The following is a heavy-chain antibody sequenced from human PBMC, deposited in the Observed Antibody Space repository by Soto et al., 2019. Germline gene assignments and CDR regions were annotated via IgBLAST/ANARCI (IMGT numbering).Heavy chain of an antibody. V-gene: IGHV3-33*01. J-gene: IGHJ6*02. D-gene: IGHD6-19*01. CDR3: ARARDSYSSGRLQAGFFYFFGMDV. CDR2: IWFDGSVE. CDR1: GFSFKNYG. Sequence: QVLLVESGGGVVQPGGSLRLSCAASGFSFKNYGIHWVRQAPGKGLEWVAVIWFDGSVEYYADSVQGRFTISRDNAKNTVYLLMNTLIAEDTAIYYCARARDSYSSGRLQAGFFYFFGMDVWGPGATVTVSS.